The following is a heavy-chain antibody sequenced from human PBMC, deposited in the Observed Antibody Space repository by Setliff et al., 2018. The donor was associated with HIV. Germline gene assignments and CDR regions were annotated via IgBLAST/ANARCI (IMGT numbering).Heavy chain of an antibody. CDR3: ATTGVGVTRYYYYYMDV. CDR1: GYTLTELS. CDR2: FDPEDGKT. D-gene: IGHD1-26*01. Sequence: ASVKVSCKLSGYTLTELSMHWERQAPGKGLEWIGGFDPEDGKTAYAQKLQGRVTMTEDTSTDTAYMELSSLKSEDTAVYYCATTGVGVTRYYYYYMDVWGKGTTVTVSS. V-gene: IGHV1-24*01. J-gene: IGHJ6*03.